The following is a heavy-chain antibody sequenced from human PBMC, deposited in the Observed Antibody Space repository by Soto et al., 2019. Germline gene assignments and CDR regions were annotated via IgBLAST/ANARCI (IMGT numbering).Heavy chain of an antibody. J-gene: IGHJ6*03. V-gene: IGHV1-2*02. CDR1: GYRFSDYY. CDR2: MNPNSGDT. CDR3: ARESGGATATLDYYYFYMDV. Sequence: HVQLVQSGAEVKKPGASVTVSCKASGYRFSDYYLHWVRQAPGQGPEWMGWMNPNSGDTKYAQKFKGRVTMTRDTSVRTAFMELNWLKSDDTTVYYCARESGGATATLDYYYFYMDVWGIGTTVTVSS. D-gene: IGHD5-12*01.